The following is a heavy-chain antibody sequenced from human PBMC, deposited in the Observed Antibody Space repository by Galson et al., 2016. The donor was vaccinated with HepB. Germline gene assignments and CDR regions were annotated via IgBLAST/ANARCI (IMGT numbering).Heavy chain of an antibody. V-gene: IGHV3-33*01. D-gene: IGHD5-24*01. CDR1: GFGFSDFA. J-gene: IGHJ4*02. CDR3: ARGTREFDF. CDR2: VSYDGKNE. Sequence: SLRLSCAASGFGFSDFAMHWVRQAPGKGLEWLALVSYDGKNEVYRDSVEGRFSISRDNPTNTLYLQLSSLRAEDTAIYYCARGTREFDFWGQGTLVTVSS.